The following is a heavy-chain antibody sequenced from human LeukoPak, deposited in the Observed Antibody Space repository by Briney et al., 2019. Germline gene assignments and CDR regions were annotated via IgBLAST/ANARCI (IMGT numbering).Heavy chain of an antibody. D-gene: IGHD4-17*01. CDR3: ALLRTYYFDY. V-gene: IGHV3-7*03. Sequence: GGSLRGSCTASGFTFIDYWIYWIRQAPGKGLERVATIKQDGGEKYYGDSVKGRFTISRDNAKNSLYLQMNSLRAEDTAVYYCALLRTYYFDYWGQGTLVTVSS. CDR1: GFTFIDYW. J-gene: IGHJ4*02. CDR2: IKQDGGEK.